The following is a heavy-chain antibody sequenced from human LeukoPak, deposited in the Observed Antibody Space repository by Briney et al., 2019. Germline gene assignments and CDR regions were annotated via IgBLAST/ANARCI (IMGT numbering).Heavy chain of an antibody. CDR2: MNPNSGNT. Sequence: ASVKVSCKASGYTFTSYDINWVRQATGQGLEWMGWMNPNSGNTGYAQKFQGRVTMTRDMSTSTVYMELSSLRSEDTAVYYCARAYYDFWSGYYKGAGYWGQGTLVTVSS. D-gene: IGHD3-3*01. V-gene: IGHV1-8*01. CDR1: GYTFTSYD. CDR3: ARAYYDFWSGYYKGAGY. J-gene: IGHJ4*02.